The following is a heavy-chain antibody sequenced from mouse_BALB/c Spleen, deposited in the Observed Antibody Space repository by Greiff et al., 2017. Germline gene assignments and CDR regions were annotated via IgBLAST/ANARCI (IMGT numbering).Heavy chain of an antibody. D-gene: IGHD1-2*01. CDR2: ISDGGSYT. J-gene: IGHJ4*01. V-gene: IGHV5-4*02. Sequence: EVQLVESGGGLVKPGGSLKLSCAASGFTFSDYYMYWVRQTPEKRLEWVATISDGGSYTYYPDSVKGRFTISRDNAKNNLYLQMSSLKSEDTPMYYCARDTTATDYAMDYWGQGTSVTVSS. CDR1: GFTFSDYY. CDR3: ARDTTATDYAMDY.